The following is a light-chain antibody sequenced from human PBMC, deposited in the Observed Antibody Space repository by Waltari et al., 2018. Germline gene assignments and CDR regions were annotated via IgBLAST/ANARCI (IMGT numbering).Light chain of an antibody. Sequence: SYELTQAPSVSVSPGQTASITCSGDKLGDKYLNWYQHKPGQSPGLVIYQNSKRRSGIPGRFSGSISRKHATLTSSAAQAMDEADYYCQAWDSGTVVFGGGTKLTVL. CDR2: QNS. CDR1: KLGDKY. CDR3: QAWDSGTVV. J-gene: IGLJ2*01. V-gene: IGLV3-1*01.